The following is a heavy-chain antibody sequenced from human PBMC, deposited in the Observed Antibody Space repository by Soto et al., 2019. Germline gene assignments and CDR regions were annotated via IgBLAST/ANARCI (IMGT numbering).Heavy chain of an antibody. J-gene: IGHJ5*02. CDR1: GGSISSSSYY. CDR2: IYYSGST. D-gene: IGHD6-13*01. V-gene: IGHV4-39*01. Sequence: PSETLSLTCTVSGGSISSSSYYWGWIRQPPGKGLEWIGSIYYSGSTYYNPSLKSRVTISVDTSKNQFSLKLSSVTAADTAVYYCARGESFAAAALYNWFDPWGQGTRGTVS. CDR3: ARGESFAAAALYNWFDP.